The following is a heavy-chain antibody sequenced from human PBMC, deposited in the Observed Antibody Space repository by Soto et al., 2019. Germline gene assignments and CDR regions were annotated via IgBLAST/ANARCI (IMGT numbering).Heavy chain of an antibody. Sequence: SETLSVTCTVSGGSISSSSYFWDWIRQPPGKGLEWIGNIYYSGSTYYNPSLKSRVTISVDTSKNQFSLKLSSVTAADTAVYYCARLPWAGYGGVFDPWGQETLVTVSS. CDR2: IYYSGST. CDR1: GGSISSSSYF. J-gene: IGHJ5*02. V-gene: IGHV4-39*01. D-gene: IGHD2-8*02. CDR3: ARLPWAGYGGVFDP.